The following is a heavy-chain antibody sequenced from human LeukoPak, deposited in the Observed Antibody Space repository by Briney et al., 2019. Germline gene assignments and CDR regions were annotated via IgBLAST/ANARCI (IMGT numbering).Heavy chain of an antibody. J-gene: IGHJ4*02. Sequence: PSETLSLTCAVSGASFSGYYWSWIRQPPGKGLEWIGEINHSGSTNYNPCLKSRVTISVDTSKNQFSLKLSSVTAADTAVYYCAREKAYDSSGYYYDYYFDYWGQGTLVTVSS. CDR1: GASFSGYY. D-gene: IGHD3-22*01. V-gene: IGHV4-34*01. CDR3: AREKAYDSSGYYYDYYFDY. CDR2: INHSGST.